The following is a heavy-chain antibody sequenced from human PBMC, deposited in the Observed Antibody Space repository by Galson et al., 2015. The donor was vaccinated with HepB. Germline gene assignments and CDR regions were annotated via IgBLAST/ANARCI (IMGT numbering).Heavy chain of an antibody. Sequence: SLRLSCAASGFTFSSYAMHWVRQAPGKGLEWVAVISYDGSNKYYADSVKGRFTISRDNSKNTLYLQMNSLRAEDTAVYYCARDGYSTVVTPGYWGQGTLVTVSS. CDR3: ARDGYSTVVTPGY. CDR2: ISYDGSNK. D-gene: IGHD4-23*01. V-gene: IGHV3-30-3*01. CDR1: GFTFSSYA. J-gene: IGHJ4*02.